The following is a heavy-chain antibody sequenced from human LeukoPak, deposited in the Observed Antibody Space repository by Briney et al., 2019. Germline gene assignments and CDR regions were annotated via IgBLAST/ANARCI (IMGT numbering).Heavy chain of an antibody. CDR3: AKSYCSSPSCSIWEMAGFDP. V-gene: IGHV3-23*01. Sequence: GSLRRSCAASGFTFSSYAMRWVRQAPGKGLEWVSAISGSGGSTYYADSVKGRFTISRDNSKNTLYLQMNSLRAEDTAVYYCAKSYCSSPSCSIWEMAGFDPWGQGTLVTVSS. D-gene: IGHD2-2*01. CDR1: GFTFSSYA. J-gene: IGHJ5*02. CDR2: ISGSGGST.